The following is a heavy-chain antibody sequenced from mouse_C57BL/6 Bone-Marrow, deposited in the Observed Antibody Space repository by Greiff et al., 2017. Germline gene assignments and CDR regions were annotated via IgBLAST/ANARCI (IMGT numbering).Heavy chain of an antibody. Sequence: QVQLQQSGAELVKPGASVKMSCKASGYTFTSYWITWVKQRPGQGLEWIGDIYPGSGSTNYNEKFKSKATLTVDTSSSTAYMELRSLTSEDSAVXFCARQRLRKRGYAMDDWGQGTSVTVSS. CDR1: GYTFTSYW. V-gene: IGHV1-55*01. CDR3: ARQRLRKRGYAMDD. J-gene: IGHJ4*01. CDR2: IYPGSGST.